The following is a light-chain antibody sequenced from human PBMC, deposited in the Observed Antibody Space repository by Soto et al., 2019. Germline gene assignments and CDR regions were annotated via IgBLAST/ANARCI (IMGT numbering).Light chain of an antibody. Sequence: QSALTQPPSVSGSPGQSVTISCTGTSTDFVGYNRVSWYQQPPGTAPKLMIYEVSKRPSGVPDRFSGSKSGNTASLTISGLQAADEADYSCSLYISENAYVFGTGTKVTVL. CDR2: EVS. V-gene: IGLV2-18*01. J-gene: IGLJ1*01. CDR3: SLYISENAYV. CDR1: STDFVGYNR.